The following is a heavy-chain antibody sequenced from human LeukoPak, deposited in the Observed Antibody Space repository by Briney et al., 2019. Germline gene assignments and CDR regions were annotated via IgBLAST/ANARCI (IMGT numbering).Heavy chain of an antibody. CDR3: ARDGTSGFDY. Sequence: KSSETLSLTCTVSGGSISTYYWSWIRQPPGKGLEWIGYIYYTGNTNYNPSLKSRVTISVDPSENQFSLRLGSVTAADTAIYYCARDGTSGFDYWGQGTLVTVSS. CDR1: GGSISTYY. V-gene: IGHV4-59*01. CDR2: IYYTGNT. D-gene: IGHD1-1*01. J-gene: IGHJ4*02.